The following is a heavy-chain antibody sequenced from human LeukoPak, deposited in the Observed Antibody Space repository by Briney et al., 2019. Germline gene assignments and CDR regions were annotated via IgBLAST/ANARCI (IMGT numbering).Heavy chain of an antibody. CDR2: ISYDGSNK. Sequence: GRSLRLSCAAPGFTFSSYAMHWVRQAPGKGLEWVAVISYDGSNKYYADSVKGRFTISRDNSKNTLYLQMNSLRAEDTAVYYCARTPFSGSLYFDYWGQGTLVTVSS. CDR1: GFTFSSYA. V-gene: IGHV3-30-3*01. J-gene: IGHJ4*02. CDR3: ARTPFSGSLYFDY. D-gene: IGHD5-12*01.